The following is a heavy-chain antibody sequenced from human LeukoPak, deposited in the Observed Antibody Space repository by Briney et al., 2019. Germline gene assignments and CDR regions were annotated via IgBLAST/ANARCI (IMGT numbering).Heavy chain of an antibody. CDR3: ARGRNSGWYEFVGQFDY. CDR1: GFTFSSDA. D-gene: IGHD6-19*01. Sequence: GGSLRLSCAASGFTFSSDAMSWVRQAPGKGLEWVSVIYSGGSTHYADSVKGRFTISRDNSKNTLYLQMNSLRAEDTSVYYCARGRNSGWYEFVGQFDYWGQGTLVTVSS. V-gene: IGHV3-66*01. J-gene: IGHJ4*02. CDR2: IYSGGST.